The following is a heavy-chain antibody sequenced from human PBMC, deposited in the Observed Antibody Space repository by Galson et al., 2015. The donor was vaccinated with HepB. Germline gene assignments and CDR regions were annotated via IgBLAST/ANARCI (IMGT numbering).Heavy chain of an antibody. CDR3: ARDRDGYNFWYFDL. D-gene: IGHD5-24*01. CDR2: IIPNFHTA. Sequence: PVKVSCQAPAGAYNNFVFNWTREAPRQGLEGSRGIIPNFHTANHAQDFQGRLTMTVDESTNTGYMELSSLTSDDTAIYFCARDRDGYNFWYFDLWGRGTLVTVSS. V-gene: IGHV1-69*01. CDR1: AGAYNNFV. J-gene: IGHJ2*01.